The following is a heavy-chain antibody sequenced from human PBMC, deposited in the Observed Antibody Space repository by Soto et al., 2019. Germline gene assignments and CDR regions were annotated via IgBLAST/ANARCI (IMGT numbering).Heavy chain of an antibody. CDR3: ARSAGGGCPQYDY. J-gene: IGHJ4*02. CDR2: ISYDGRDK. D-gene: IGHD2-15*01. Sequence: XGSLGLSFAASGFTFSSYAVHGVRQAPGTGLEWVAVISYDGRDKSYPDSVNDRFTIYRDNSKNTLYLQMNSMRVEETAVYYCARSAGGGCPQYDYWGQGTPVTVSS. CDR1: GFTFSSYA. V-gene: IGHV3-30*04.